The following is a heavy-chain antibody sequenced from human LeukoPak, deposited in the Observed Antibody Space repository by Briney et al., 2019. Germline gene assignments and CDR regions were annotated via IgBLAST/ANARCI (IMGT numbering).Heavy chain of an antibody. CDR1: GYTITDYY. Sequence: GASVKVSCKASGYTITDYYLHWVRQAPGQGLEWMGWIIPNTGGTNYAQKFQDWVTMSSDTSISTAYMELSSLRSDDTAVYYCARGSPSYAQWHFDLRGRGTLVTVSS. V-gene: IGHV1-2*04. J-gene: IGHJ2*01. CDR2: IIPNTGGT. D-gene: IGHD2/OR15-2a*01. CDR3: ARGSPSYAQWHFDL.